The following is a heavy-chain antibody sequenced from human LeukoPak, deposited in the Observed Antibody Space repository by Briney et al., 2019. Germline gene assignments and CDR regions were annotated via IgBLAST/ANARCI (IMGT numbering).Heavy chain of an antibody. Sequence: PGGSLRLSCAASGLTFSSYEMNWVRQAPGKGLEWVSYISSSGSTMYYADSVRGRFPISRDNAKNSLYLQLNSLRAEDTAVYYCARAPYYYDSSGYFQHWGQGTLVTVSS. CDR2: ISSSGSTM. V-gene: IGHV3-48*03. CDR3: ARAPYYYDSSGYFQH. J-gene: IGHJ1*01. D-gene: IGHD3-22*01. CDR1: GLTFSSYE.